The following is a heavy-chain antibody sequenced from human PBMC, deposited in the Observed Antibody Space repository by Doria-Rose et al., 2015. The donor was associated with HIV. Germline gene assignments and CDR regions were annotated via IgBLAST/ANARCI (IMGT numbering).Heavy chain of an antibody. CDR3: ARVLSGTYDY. Sequence: QVQLVQSGPGLVKPSETLSLTCSVSGGSISHYYWSWIRQPPGKGLEYIGDIFYTGSTNYSPCLKSRVSISIDTSKNKFSLRLSSVTAADTAVYYCARVLSGTYDYWGQGTLVTVSS. J-gene: IGHJ4*02. D-gene: IGHD1-26*01. CDR2: IFYTGST. V-gene: IGHV4-59*01. CDR1: GGSISHYY.